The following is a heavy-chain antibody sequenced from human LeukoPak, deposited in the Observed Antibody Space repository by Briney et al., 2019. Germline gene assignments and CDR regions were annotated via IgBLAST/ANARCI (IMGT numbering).Heavy chain of an antibody. D-gene: IGHD3-22*01. CDR1: GYTFTSYG. CDR2: ISAYIGHT. CDR3: ASEVSGYDSSGYYYY. Sequence: ASVNVSCKASGYTFTSYGISWVRQAPGEWLEWMGWISAYIGHTNYAQTLQGRVTMTTDTSTRTAYRELRSLRTDDTAVYYCASEVSGYDSSGYYYYWGQGTLVTVSS. J-gene: IGHJ4*02. V-gene: IGHV1-18*01.